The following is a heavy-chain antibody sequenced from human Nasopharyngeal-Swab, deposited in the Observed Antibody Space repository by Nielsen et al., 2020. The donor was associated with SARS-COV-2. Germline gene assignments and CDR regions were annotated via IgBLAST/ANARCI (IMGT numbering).Heavy chain of an antibody. CDR2: ISYDGSNK. CDR3: ASPIAAAGQYFDY. J-gene: IGHJ4*02. CDR1: GFTFSSYA. D-gene: IGHD6-13*01. Sequence: GGSLRLSCAASGFTFSSYAMHWVRQAPGKGLEWVAVISYDGSNKYYADSVKGRFTISRDNSKNTLYLQMNSLRAEDTAVYYCASPIAAAGQYFDYWGQGTLVTVSS. V-gene: IGHV3-30-3*01.